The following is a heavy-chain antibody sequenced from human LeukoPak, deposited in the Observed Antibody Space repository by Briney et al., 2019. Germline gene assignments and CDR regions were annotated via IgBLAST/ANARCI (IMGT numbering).Heavy chain of an antibody. V-gene: IGHV3-30*02. CDR2: IRYDGSIK. Sequence: PGGSLRLSCAASGFTFSNFGMHWVRQAPGKGLEWVAFIRYDGSIKYYADSVKGRFTISRDNSKNTLYLQMNSLRAEDTAVYHCARDGIYDFWSGYHTGVLDYWGQGTLVTVSS. J-gene: IGHJ4*02. D-gene: IGHD3-3*01. CDR1: GFTFSNFG. CDR3: ARDGIYDFWSGYHTGVLDY.